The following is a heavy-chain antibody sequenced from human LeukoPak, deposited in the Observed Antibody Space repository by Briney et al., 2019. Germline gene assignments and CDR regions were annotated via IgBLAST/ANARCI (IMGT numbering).Heavy chain of an antibody. Sequence: PSETLSLTCTVSGGSISSYYWSWIRQPPGKGLEWIGYIYYSGSTNYNPSLKSRVTISVDTSKNQFSLKLSSVTAADTAVYYCARLHGGNWGRHFDYWGQGTLVTVSS. D-gene: IGHD4-23*01. V-gene: IGHV4-59*12. CDR2: IYYSGST. CDR3: ARLHGGNWGRHFDY. J-gene: IGHJ4*02. CDR1: GGSISSYY.